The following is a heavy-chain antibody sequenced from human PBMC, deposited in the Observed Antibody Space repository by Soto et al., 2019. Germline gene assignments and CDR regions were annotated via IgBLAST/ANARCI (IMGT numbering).Heavy chain of an antibody. CDR2: ISAYNGNT. CDR3: ASSLYRSGTDSAFDN. Sequence: QVPLVQSGAEVKKPGASVTVSCKTSGYTPTNYDIGWVRQAPGQGLEWMGWISAYNGNTNSAQKLQGRLTMTTDTSTRTAYMELRSLRSDDTAVYYCASSLYRSGTDSAFDNWGQGTLVTVSS. V-gene: IGHV1-18*01. D-gene: IGHD3-16*01. CDR1: GYTPTNYD. J-gene: IGHJ4*02.